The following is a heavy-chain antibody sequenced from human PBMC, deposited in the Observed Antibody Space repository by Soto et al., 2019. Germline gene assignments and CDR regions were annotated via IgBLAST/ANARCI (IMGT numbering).Heavy chain of an antibody. V-gene: IGHV4-59*01. Sequence: QVQLQESGPGLVKPSETLSLTCTVSGGSISSYYWSWIRQPPGKGLEWIGYIYYSGSTNYNPSLNSRVTIAVDTSKNQFSLKLSSVTAADTAVYYCARSLHNPAGIRNNWFDPWGQGTLVTVSS. CDR1: GGSISSYY. D-gene: IGHD1-20*01. CDR2: IYYSGST. CDR3: ARSLHNPAGIRNNWFDP. J-gene: IGHJ5*02.